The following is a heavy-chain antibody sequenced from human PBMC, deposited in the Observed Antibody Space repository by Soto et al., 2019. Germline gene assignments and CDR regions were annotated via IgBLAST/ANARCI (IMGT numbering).Heavy chain of an antibody. Sequence: EVQLVESVGGLVKPGGSLRLSCAASGFTFSNAWMNWVRQAPGKGLEWVGRIKSKTDGGTTDYAAPVKGRFTISRDDSKNTLDWQMNSRKTADTAVYYCIKDSMFVAVASPAQFDYWCQGTLVTVSS. CDR2: IKSKTDGGTT. CDR1: GFTFSNAW. D-gene: IGHD3-10*02. J-gene: IGHJ4*02. CDR3: IKDSMFVAVASPAQFDY. V-gene: IGHV3-15*07.